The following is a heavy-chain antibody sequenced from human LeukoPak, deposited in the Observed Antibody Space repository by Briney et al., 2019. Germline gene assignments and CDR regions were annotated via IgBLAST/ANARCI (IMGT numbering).Heavy chain of an antibody. Sequence: GGSLRLSCAASGFTFSSYSMNWVRQAPGKGLVWVSRINSDGSSTSYADSVKGRFTISRDNAKNTLYLQMNSLRAEDTAVYYCARGESRNDDAFDIRGQGTMVTVSS. D-gene: IGHD1-1*01. J-gene: IGHJ3*02. V-gene: IGHV3-74*01. CDR2: INSDGSST. CDR3: ARGESRNDDAFDI. CDR1: GFTFSSYS.